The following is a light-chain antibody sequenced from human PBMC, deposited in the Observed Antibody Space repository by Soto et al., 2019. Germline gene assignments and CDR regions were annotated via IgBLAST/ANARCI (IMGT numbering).Light chain of an antibody. J-gene: IGLJ2*01. CDR1: NSDIGGYNY. CDR3: SSYTSRSTLGV. V-gene: IGLV2-14*03. Sequence: QSALTQPASVSGSPGQSITISCTGTNSDIGGYNYVSWYQQHPGKAPKLMIYDVSNRPSGVSYRFSGSKSSNTASLTISGLQAEDEADYYCSSYTSRSTLGVFGGGTKLTVL. CDR2: DVS.